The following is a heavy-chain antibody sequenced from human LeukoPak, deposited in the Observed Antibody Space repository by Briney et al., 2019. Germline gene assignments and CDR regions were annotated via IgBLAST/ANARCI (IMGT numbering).Heavy chain of an antibody. V-gene: IGHV1-46*01. Sequence: ASVKVSCRTSGYTFTNYYMHWVRQAPRQGLEWLGLVNPSGGGTTYAQKFQGRVTMTRDMSTSTVYMELSSLRSEDTAVYYCASHYYDSSGYYLDYWGQGTLVTVSS. J-gene: IGHJ4*02. CDR1: GYTFTNYY. D-gene: IGHD3-22*01. CDR3: ASHYYDSSGYYLDY. CDR2: VNPSGGGT.